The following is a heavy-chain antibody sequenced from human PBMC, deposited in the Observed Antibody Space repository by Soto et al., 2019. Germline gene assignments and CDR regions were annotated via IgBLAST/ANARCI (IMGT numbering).Heavy chain of an antibody. J-gene: IGHJ4*02. V-gene: IGHV3-53*05. D-gene: IGHD3-16*01. CDR2: LYTDDRT. Sequence: PGGSLRLSCAASWFIVSNKHMGWVRQAPGKGLEPVSILYTDDRTYYADSVKGRFTISRDNSKNTVSLQMNGLRDEDTAMYYCVGAAPGDWGQGTPVTVSS. CDR1: WFIVSNKH. CDR3: VGAAPGD.